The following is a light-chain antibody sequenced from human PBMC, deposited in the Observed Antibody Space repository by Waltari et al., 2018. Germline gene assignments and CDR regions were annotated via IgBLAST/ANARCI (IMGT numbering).Light chain of an antibody. CDR1: QNIRNS. V-gene: IGKV3D-15*01. CDR3: QHHSTWPPT. J-gene: IGKJ1*01. CDR2: LAS. Sequence: EIVMTQSPATLSVSPGERATLSCRASQNIRNSLAWSQQKPGQAPRLLISLASTRATGIPARFSGSGSGTQFSLTISSLQHEDFAIYYCQHHSTWPPTFGPGTRV.